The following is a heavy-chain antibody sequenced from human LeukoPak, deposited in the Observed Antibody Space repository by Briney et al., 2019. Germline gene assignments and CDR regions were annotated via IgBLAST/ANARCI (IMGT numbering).Heavy chain of an antibody. D-gene: IGHD2-15*01. CDR3: AKRYCSGGSCGFFDY. CDR1: GFTFSSYA. Sequence: GGSLRLSCAASGFTFSSYAMSWVRQAPGKGLEWVSAISGSGGSTYYADSVKGRFTISRDNSRNTLYLQMNSLRAEDTALYYCAKRYCSGGSCGFFDYWGQGTLVTVSP. CDR2: ISGSGGST. J-gene: IGHJ4*02. V-gene: IGHV3-23*01.